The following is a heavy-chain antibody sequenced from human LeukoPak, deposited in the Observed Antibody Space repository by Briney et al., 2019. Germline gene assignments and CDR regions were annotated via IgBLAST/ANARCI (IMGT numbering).Heavy chain of an antibody. J-gene: IGHJ4*02. CDR1: GGSISSTIYY. CDR2: IDYSGST. D-gene: IGHD3-22*01. V-gene: IGHV4-39*01. CDR3: ARTITVIKRYFDF. Sequence: PSETLSLTCTVSGGSISSTIYYWGWIRRPPGKGLEWIGSIDYSGSTYYNPSLKSRVTISVDTSKNQFSLNLSSVTAADTAVYYCARTITVIKRYFDFWGQGTLVTVSS.